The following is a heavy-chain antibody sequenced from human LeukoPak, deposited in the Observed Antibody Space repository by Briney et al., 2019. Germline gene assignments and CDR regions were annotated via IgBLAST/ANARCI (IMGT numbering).Heavy chain of an antibody. D-gene: IGHD5-12*01. CDR3: ARGGLACDY. J-gene: IGHJ4*02. V-gene: IGHV3-23*01. CDR1: GFTFTSYS. CDR2: ISGGGGST. Sequence: GGSLRLSCAASGFTFTSYSMNWVRQAPGKGLEWVSTISGGGGSTYYADSVKGRFTISRDNSKNTLCLQVNSLRAEDTAVYYCARGGLACDYWGQGTLVTVSS.